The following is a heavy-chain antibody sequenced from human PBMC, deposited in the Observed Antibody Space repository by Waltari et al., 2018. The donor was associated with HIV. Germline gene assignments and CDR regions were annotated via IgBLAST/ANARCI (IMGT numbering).Heavy chain of an antibody. J-gene: IGHJ6*02. CDR1: GFTLTGYD. V-gene: IGHV3-30*02. Sequence: QVQLVESGGGVVQPGGSLRLSCAASGFTLTGYDIHWVRQAPGKGLEWVAFMRYDGTNKYYADSVKGRFTISRDNSKNSLYLQMNSLRAEDTALYYCAKEGATLTTSAYFYYYGMDVWGQGTTVTVSS. CDR2: MRYDGTNK. CDR3: AKEGATLTTSAYFYYYGMDV. D-gene: IGHD4-4*01.